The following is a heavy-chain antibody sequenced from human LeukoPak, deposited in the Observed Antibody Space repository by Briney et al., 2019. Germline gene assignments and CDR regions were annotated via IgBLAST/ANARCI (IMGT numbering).Heavy chain of an antibody. V-gene: IGHV4-30-4*08. D-gene: IGHD4-17*01. CDR2: IYYSGST. Sequence: SETLPLTCTVSGGSISSGDYYWSWIRQPPGKGLEWIGYIYYSGSTYYNPSLKSRVTISVDTSKNQFSLKLSSVTAADTAVYYCARDQDGNYDYWGQGTLVTVSS. CDR1: GGSISSGDYY. CDR3: ARDQDGNYDY. J-gene: IGHJ4*02.